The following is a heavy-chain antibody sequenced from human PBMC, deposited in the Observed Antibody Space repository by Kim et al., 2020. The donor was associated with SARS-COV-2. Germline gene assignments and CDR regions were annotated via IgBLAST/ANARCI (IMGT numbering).Heavy chain of an antibody. CDR1: GFTFSSYA. CDR3: ASSLGITLDY. Sequence: GGSLRLSCAASGFTFSSYAMHWVRQAPGKGLEWVAVISYDGSNKYYADSVKGRFTISRDNSKNTLYLQMNSLRAEDTAVYYCASSLGITLDYWGQGTLVTVSS. J-gene: IGHJ4*02. CDR2: ISYDGSNK. V-gene: IGHV3-30*04. D-gene: IGHD3-22*01.